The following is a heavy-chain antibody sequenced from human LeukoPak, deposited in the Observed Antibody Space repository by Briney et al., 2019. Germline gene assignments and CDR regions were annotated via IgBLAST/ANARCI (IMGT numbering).Heavy chain of an antibody. CDR3: VRDGGVSGYDLLDY. V-gene: IGHV3-7*01. Sequence: GGSLRLSCAASGFTFSNYWMSWVRQAPGKGLEWVAHINQDGSEEHYMDSVKARFIISRDNAKNSLSLQMDSLRAEDTAVYYCVRDGGVSGYDLLDYWGRGTLVTVSS. CDR1: GFTFSNYW. J-gene: IGHJ4*02. D-gene: IGHD5-12*01. CDR2: INQDGSEE.